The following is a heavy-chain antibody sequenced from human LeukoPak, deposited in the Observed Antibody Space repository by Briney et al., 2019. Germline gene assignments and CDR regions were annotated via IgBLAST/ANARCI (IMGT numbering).Heavy chain of an antibody. CDR3: AREEGYRRYFDL. Sequence: GGSLRLSCAASGFTVSRNYMSWVRQAPGKGLEWVSVLYSGGSTYYADSMKGRFIISRDNSKNTLFLQMNSLRAEDTAVYYCAREEGYRRYFDLWGRGTLVTVSS. D-gene: IGHD3-16*02. CDR2: LYSGGST. CDR1: GFTVSRNY. V-gene: IGHV3-53*01. J-gene: IGHJ2*01.